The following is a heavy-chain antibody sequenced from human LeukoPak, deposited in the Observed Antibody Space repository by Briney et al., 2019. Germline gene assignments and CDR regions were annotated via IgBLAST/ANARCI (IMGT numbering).Heavy chain of an antibody. CDR2: ISAYNGNT. CDR1: GYTFTSYG. D-gene: IGHD3-3*01. CDR3: ARDYDLWSGYLGLDY. J-gene: IGHJ4*02. V-gene: IGHV1-18*01. Sequence: ASVKVSCKASGYTFTSYGISWVRQAPGQGLEWMGWISAYNGNTNYAQKLQGRVTMTTDTSTSTAYMDLRSLRSDDTAVYSCARDYDLWSGYLGLDYWGQGTLVTVSS.